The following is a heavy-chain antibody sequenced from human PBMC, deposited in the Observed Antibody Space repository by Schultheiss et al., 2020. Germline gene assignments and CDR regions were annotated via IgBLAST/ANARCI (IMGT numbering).Heavy chain of an antibody. J-gene: IGHJ4*02. CDR2: ISSSSSYI. V-gene: IGHV3-21*01. Sequence: GGSLRLSCAASGFTFSSYSMNWVRQAPGKGLEWVSSISSSSSYIYYADSVKGRFTISRDNPKNTLYLQMNSLRAEDTAVYYCARVDIVVVPAAMLDTIFGVVTPPDYWGQGTLVTVSS. CDR1: GFTFSSYS. D-gene: IGHD2-2*03. CDR3: ARVDIVVVPAAMLDTIFGVVTPPDY.